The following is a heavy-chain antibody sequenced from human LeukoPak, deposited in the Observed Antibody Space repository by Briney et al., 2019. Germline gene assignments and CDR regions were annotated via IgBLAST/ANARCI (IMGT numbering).Heavy chain of an antibody. J-gene: IGHJ4*02. CDR2: ISDTGNT. Sequence: HSGGSLRLSCAASGFTFSNAWMSWVRQAPGKGLEWVSAISDTGNTYHADSVKGRFTISRDSSKNTLFLQMNRLRPEDAAVYYCAKAPVTTCRGAFCYPFDYWGLGTLVTVSS. V-gene: IGHV3-23*01. D-gene: IGHD2-15*01. CDR1: GFTFSNAW. CDR3: AKAPVTTCRGAFCYPFDY.